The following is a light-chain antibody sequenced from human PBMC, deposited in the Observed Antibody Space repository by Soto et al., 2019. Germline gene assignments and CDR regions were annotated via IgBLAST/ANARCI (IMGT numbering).Light chain of an antibody. J-gene: IGKJ1*01. CDR1: QGITNS. Sequence: SPMTLSQYRMCAAVGESVDIGVMARQGITNSLGWYQHKSGKAPKLLIYAASALQSGVSSRFSVRRSAPDDTLILCSLQPEAFPTYYGQQSYGTPPTFGQGTKVDIK. CDR3: QQSYGTPPT. V-gene: IGKV1-39*01. CDR2: AAS.